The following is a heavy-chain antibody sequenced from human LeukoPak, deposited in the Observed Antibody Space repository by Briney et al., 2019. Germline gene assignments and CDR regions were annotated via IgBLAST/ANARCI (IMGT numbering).Heavy chain of an antibody. J-gene: IGHJ4*02. D-gene: IGHD3-10*01. V-gene: IGHV1-2*02. CDR2: INPNSGDT. Sequence: GASVKVSCKASGDTFTGYYIHWVRQAPGQGPEWMGWINPNSGDTYYAKMFQGRVTMTRDTSITTAYMELSRLRSDDRAVYYCAREAHGSGTYYSDYWGQGTLVTVSS. CDR1: GDTFTGYY. CDR3: AREAHGSGTYYSDY.